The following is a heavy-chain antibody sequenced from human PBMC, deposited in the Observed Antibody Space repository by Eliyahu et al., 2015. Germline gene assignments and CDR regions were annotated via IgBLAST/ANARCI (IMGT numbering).Heavy chain of an antibody. CDR1: GGTFSSYA. D-gene: IGHD6-13*01. CDR3: ARDAKGMYSSSWYEEKWFDP. Sequence: EVKKPGSSVKVSCKASGGTFSSYAISWVRQAPGQGLEWMGGIIPIFGTANYAQKFQGRVTITADESTSTAYMELSSLRSEDTAVYYCARDAKGMYSSSWYEEKWFDPWGQGTLVTVSS. CDR2: IIPIFGTA. J-gene: IGHJ5*02. V-gene: IGHV1-69*01.